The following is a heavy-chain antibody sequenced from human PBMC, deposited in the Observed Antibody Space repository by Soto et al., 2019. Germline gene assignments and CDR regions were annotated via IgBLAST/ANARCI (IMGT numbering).Heavy chain of an antibody. CDR2: INPNSGGT. D-gene: IGHD3-22*01. Sequence: ASVNVSFKASGYTFTGYYMHWVRQAPGQGLEWMGWINPNSGGTNYAQKFQGRVNMTRDTSISTAYMELRRLRSDETAVYYCARDLRTMIVVWVSVDISGQGTMVTVS. CDR1: GYTFTGYY. V-gene: IGHV1-2*02. J-gene: IGHJ3*02. CDR3: ARDLRTMIVVWVSVDI.